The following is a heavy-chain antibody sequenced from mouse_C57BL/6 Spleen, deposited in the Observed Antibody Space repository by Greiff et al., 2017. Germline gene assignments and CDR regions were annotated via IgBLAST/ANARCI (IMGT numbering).Heavy chain of an antibody. J-gene: IGHJ1*03. V-gene: IGHV1-80*01. Sequence: QVQLKESGAELVKPGASVKISCKASGYAFSSYWMNWVKQRPGKGLEWIGQIYPGDGDTNYNGKFKGKATLTADKSSSTAYMQLSSLTSEDSAVYFCARRDDYSWYFDVWGTRTTVTVSS. D-gene: IGHD2-4*01. CDR1: GYAFSSYW. CDR3: ARRDDYSWYFDV. CDR2: IYPGDGDT.